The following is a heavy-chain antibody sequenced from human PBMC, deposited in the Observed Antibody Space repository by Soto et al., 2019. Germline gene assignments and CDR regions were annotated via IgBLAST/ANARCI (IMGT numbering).Heavy chain of an antibody. CDR1: GCSLSRKGMS. CDR3: TRSTNWNYEYYFDY. D-gene: IGHD1-7*01. Sequence: PTLFNANQTLILASALSGCSLSRKGMSVSLMREPPGKALEFLALIDWEEEKFSSPSLRTRLTVSKDTSKSQVVLTLTNVDPVDTATYYCTRSTNWNYEYYFDYCGQGTLVTVSS. V-gene: IGHV2-70*01. J-gene: IGHJ4*02. CDR2: IDWEEEK.